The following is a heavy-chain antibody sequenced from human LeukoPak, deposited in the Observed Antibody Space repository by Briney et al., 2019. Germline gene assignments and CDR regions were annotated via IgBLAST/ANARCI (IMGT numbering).Heavy chain of an antibody. J-gene: IGHJ4*02. CDR3: ARDKTHCSSTSCYGGNFDY. Sequence: GASVKVSCKASGYTFTSYYMHWVRQAPGQGLEWMGIINPSGGSTSYAQKFQGRVTMTRGMSTSTVYMELSSPRSEDTAVYYCARDKTHCSSTSCYGGNFDYWGQGTLVTVSS. D-gene: IGHD2-2*01. V-gene: IGHV1-46*01. CDR2: INPSGGST. CDR1: GYTFTSYY.